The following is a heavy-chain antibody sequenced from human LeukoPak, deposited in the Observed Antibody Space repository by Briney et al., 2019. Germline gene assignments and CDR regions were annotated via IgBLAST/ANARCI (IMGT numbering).Heavy chain of an antibody. CDR3: ARAETSICFDS. CDR2: IIPIFGTA. V-gene: IGHV1-69*13. Sequence: SVKVSCKASGYTFTSYDINWVRQTTGQGLEWVGGIIPIFGTANYAQKFQGRVTITADESTSTAYMELSSLRSEDTAVYYCARAETSICFDSWGQGTLVTVSS. D-gene: IGHD6-6*01. J-gene: IGHJ4*02. CDR1: GYTFTSYD.